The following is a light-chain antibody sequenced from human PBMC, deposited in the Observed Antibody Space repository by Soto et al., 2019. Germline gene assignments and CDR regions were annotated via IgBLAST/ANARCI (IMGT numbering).Light chain of an antibody. Sequence: QSALTQPASVSGSPGQSITSSCTGTSSDVGGYNYVSWYQQHPGKAPKLMIYDVSNRPSGVSNRFSGSKSDNTASLAISGLQAEDEADYYCSSYTSTSAVVFGGGTKLTVL. CDR2: DVS. CDR3: SSYTSTSAVV. J-gene: IGLJ2*01. CDR1: SSDVGGYNY. V-gene: IGLV2-14*01.